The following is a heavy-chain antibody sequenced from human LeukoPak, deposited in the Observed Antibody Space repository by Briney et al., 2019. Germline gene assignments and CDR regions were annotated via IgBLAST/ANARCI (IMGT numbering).Heavy chain of an antibody. V-gene: IGHV3-13*01. CDR3: ARAAYSSTWYSRYFDL. J-gene: IGHJ2*01. CDR1: GFTFRSYD. D-gene: IGHD6-13*01. Sequence: GGSRRLSCAASGFTFRSYDMHWVRQATGKGLDWVSGIGTAGEIYYPGSLKGRFTISRENAKNSLYLQMNSLRAGDTAVYYCARAAYSSTWYSRYFDLWGRGTLVTVSS. CDR2: IGTAGEI.